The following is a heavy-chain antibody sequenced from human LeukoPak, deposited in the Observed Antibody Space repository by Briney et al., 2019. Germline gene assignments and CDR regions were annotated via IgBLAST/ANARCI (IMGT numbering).Heavy chain of an antibody. Sequence: ASVKVSCRASGYTFTSYGISWVRQAPGQGLEWMGWISAYNGNTDSAQTFQGRVTMTTDTSTSTAYMELRNLRSDDTAVYYCARGPGQLVVRGDFWGQGTLVTVSS. CDR2: ISAYNGNT. CDR3: ARGPGQLVVRGDF. V-gene: IGHV1-18*01. CDR1: GYTFTSYG. J-gene: IGHJ4*02. D-gene: IGHD6-13*01.